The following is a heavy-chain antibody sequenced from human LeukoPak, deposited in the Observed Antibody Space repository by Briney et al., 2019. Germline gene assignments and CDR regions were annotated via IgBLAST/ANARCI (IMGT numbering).Heavy chain of an antibody. V-gene: IGHV1-18*04. CDR3: ARRGQWLINNPFDY. CDR2: ISAYNGNT. D-gene: IGHD6-19*01. Sequence: GASVTVSCKASGYTFTSYGISWVRQAPAQGLEWMGWISAYNGNTNNAQKLQGRVTMTTDTSTSTAYMELRSLRSDDTAMYYCARRGQWLINNPFDYWGQGPLVTVSS. CDR1: GYTFTSYG. J-gene: IGHJ4*02.